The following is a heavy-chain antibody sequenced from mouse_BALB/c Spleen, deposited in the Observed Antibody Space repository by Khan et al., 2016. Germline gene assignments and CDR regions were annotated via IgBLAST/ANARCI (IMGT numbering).Heavy chain of an antibody. V-gene: IGHV9-3-1*01. CDR3: ATGITTVRATRRQY. CDR2: INTNTGET. Sequence: QIQLVQSGPELKKPGETVKISCKASGYTFTNFGINWVRQAPGKGLEWMDWINTNTGETTYADDFKGRFAFSLETSASTAYLQINNLKKEDTATYFCATGITTVRATRRQYWGQGTTLTVSS. D-gene: IGHD1-1*01. CDR1: GYTFTNFG. J-gene: IGHJ2*01.